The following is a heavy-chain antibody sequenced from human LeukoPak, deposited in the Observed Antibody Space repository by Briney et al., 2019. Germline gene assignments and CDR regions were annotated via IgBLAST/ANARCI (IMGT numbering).Heavy chain of an antibody. D-gene: IGHD1-26*01. CDR3: ARDQMGARVY. J-gene: IGHJ4*02. CDR1: GSTNA. Sequence: HPGGSLRLSCVDSGSTNAMHWVRQAPGKGLEWVAVISYDGSNKYYADSVKGRFTISRDNSKNTLYLQMNSLRAEDTAVYYCARDQMGARVYWGQGTLVTVSS. V-gene: IGHV3-30-3*01. CDR2: ISYDGSNK.